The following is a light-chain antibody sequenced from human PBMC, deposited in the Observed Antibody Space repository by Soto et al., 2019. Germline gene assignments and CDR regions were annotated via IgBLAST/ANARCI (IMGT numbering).Light chain of an antibody. CDR1: KSVYRY. CDR2: DAS. V-gene: IGKV3-11*01. J-gene: IGKJ5*01. CDR3: LQRSDWPQFT. Sequence: EIVLTQSPATLSLSPGERATLSCRANKSVYRYLAWYQQKPGQAPRLLIYDASKRATDIPARFSGSGSGTDFTLTISSLEPEDFAPYYCLQRSDWPQFTFGQGTRLEIK.